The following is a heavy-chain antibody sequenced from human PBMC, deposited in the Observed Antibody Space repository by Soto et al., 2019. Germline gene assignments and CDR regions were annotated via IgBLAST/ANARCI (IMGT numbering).Heavy chain of an antibody. CDR1: GYTFTTYW. J-gene: IGHJ3*01. D-gene: IGHD2-15*01. Sequence: PGESLKISCQGSGYTFTTYWIHWVRQMPGRGLEWMGRIDPGNSATNYSPSFQGRVTISVDKSISTAYLQWNSLKASDSAIYFCEISAAAFDFWGQGTTVTVSS. CDR3: EISAAAFDF. V-gene: IGHV5-10-1*01. CDR2: IDPGNSAT.